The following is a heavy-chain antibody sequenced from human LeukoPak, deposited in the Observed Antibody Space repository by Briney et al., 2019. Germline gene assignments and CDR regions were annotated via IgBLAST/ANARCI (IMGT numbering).Heavy chain of an antibody. Sequence: SVKVSCKASGYTFTGYYMHWVRQAPGQGLECMGRIIPILGIANYAQKFQGRVTITPDKSTSTAYIGLSSLRSEEKAVYYRGRGGLAGAGPVLYYWGQGTLVTVSS. V-gene: IGHV1-69*02. D-gene: IGHD6-19*01. J-gene: IGHJ4*02. CDR3: GRGGLAGAGPVLYY. CDR2: IIPILGIA. CDR1: GYTFTGYY.